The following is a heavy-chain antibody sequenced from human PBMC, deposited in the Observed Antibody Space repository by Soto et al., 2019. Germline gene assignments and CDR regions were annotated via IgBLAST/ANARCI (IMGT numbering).Heavy chain of an antibody. CDR2: INPNSGGT. Sequence: QVQLVQSGAEVKKPGASVKVSCKASGYTFTGYYMLWVRQAPGQGLEWMGWINPNSGGTNYAQKFQGRVTMTRDTSISTAYMELSRLRSDDTAVYYCARGGMSGSYNNWFDPWGQGTLVTVSS. V-gene: IGHV1-2*02. D-gene: IGHD1-26*01. CDR3: ARGGMSGSYNNWFDP. CDR1: GYTFTGYY. J-gene: IGHJ5*02.